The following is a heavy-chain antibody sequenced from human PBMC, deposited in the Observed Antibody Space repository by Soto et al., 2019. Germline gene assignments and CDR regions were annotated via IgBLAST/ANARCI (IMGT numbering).Heavy chain of an antibody. Sequence: PSETLSLTCTVSGGSISTGGYYWNWIRQHPGKGLEWIGYFYYSGSTYYNPSLKSRVTISVNTSKNQFSLKLSSVTAAETAVYYCARSVFPWGQGTLVTVSS. V-gene: IGHV4-31*03. CDR2: FYYSGST. CDR1: GGSISTGGYY. CDR3: ARSVFP. J-gene: IGHJ5*02.